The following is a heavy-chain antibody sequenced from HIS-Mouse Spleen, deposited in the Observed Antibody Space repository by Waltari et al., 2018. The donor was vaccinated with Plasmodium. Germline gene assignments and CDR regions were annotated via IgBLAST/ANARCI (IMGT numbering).Heavy chain of an antibody. J-gene: IGHJ2*01. CDR1: GFTFSSYW. Sequence: EVQLVESGGGLVQPGVSLRLPCAASGFTFSSYWMSWVRQAPGKGLELVANIKQDGSEKYYVDSVKGRFTISRDNAKNSLYLQMNSLRAEDTAVYYCASSWYWYFDLWGRGTLVTVSS. V-gene: IGHV3-7*01. CDR3: ASSWYWYFDL. CDR2: IKQDGSEK. D-gene: IGHD6-13*01.